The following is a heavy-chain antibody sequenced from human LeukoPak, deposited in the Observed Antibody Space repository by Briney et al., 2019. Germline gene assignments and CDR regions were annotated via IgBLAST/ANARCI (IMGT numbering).Heavy chain of an antibody. V-gene: IGHV4-34*01. J-gene: IGHJ4*02. CDR3: ARVSSWYGNYFDY. CDR1: GGSFSGYY. Sequence: SETLSLTCAVYGGSFSGYYWSWIRRPPGKGLEWIGEINHSGSTNYNPSLKSRVTISVDTSKNQFSLKLSSVTAADTAVYYCARVSSWYGNYFDYWGQGTLVTVSS. D-gene: IGHD6-13*01. CDR2: INHSGST.